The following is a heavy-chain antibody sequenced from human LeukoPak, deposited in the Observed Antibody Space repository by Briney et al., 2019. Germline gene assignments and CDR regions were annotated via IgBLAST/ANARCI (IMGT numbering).Heavy chain of an antibody. D-gene: IGHD3-16*01. CDR3: ATSSGSYGYDAFDI. V-gene: IGHV5-51*01. CDR1: GSTFTSYW. CDR2: IYPGDSDT. Sequence: GESLQISCQGSGSTFTSYWIGWVRQLPGKGLEWMGIIYPGDSDTRYSPSFQGQVTISADKSISTAYLQWSSLKASDTAMYYCATSSGSYGYDAFDIWGQGTMVTVSS. J-gene: IGHJ3*02.